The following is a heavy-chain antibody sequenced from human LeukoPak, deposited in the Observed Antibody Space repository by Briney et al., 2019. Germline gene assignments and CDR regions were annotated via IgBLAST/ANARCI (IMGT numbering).Heavy chain of an antibody. D-gene: IGHD3-22*01. Sequence: SETLSLTCTVSGGSISGYYWSWIRQPPGKGLEWIGEINHSGSTNYNPSLKSRVTISVDTSKNQFSLQLSAVTAADTAVYYCARTYYYDSSGYYLYYYYVMDVWGQGTTVTVSS. J-gene: IGHJ6*02. CDR3: ARTYYYDSSGYYLYYYYVMDV. CDR2: INHSGST. V-gene: IGHV4-34*01. CDR1: GGSISGYY.